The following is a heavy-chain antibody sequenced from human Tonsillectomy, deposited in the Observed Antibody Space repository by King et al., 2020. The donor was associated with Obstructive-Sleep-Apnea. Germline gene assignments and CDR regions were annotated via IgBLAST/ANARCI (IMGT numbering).Heavy chain of an antibody. CDR3: ASGEVYYGDYDY. CDR2: INHSGSA. J-gene: IGHJ4*02. V-gene: IGHV4-34*01. Sequence: VQLQQWGAGLLKPSETLSLTCAVYGGSFSVYSLSWIRQPPGKGLEWIGEINHSGSATYNPSLKNRVTLSVDTSKNQFSLQLSSVTAADTAVYYCASGEVYYGDYDYWGQGTLVTVSS. CDR1: GGSFSVYS. D-gene: IGHD4-17*01.